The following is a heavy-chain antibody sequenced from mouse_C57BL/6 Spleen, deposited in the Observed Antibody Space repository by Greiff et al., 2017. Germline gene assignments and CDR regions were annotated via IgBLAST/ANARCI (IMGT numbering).Heavy chain of an antibody. J-gene: IGHJ2*01. CDR3: TRGGIDY. V-gene: IGHV14-4*01. CDR2: IDPENGDT. CDR1: GFNIKDDY. Sequence: VQLQQSGAELVRPGASVKLSCTASGFNIKDDYMHWVKQRPEQGLEWIGWIDPENGDTEYASKFQGKATITADTSSNTAYLQLSSLTSEDTAVYYCTRGGIDYWGQGTTLTVSS.